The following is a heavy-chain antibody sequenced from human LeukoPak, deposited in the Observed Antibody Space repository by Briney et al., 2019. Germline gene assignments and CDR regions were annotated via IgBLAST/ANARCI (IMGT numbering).Heavy chain of an antibody. V-gene: IGHV3-9*01. Sequence: GGSLRLSYAGSGFTVVDVAMCWVRQAPGKGLEWVSGISWDSGTIGYADSVKGRFTISRDNAKNSLYLQMNSLRPEDTALYYCGKGPQRWLVDWGRGSLVTVSS. CDR3: GKGPQRWLVD. CDR1: GFTVVDVA. CDR2: ISWDSGTI. J-gene: IGHJ4*02. D-gene: IGHD6-19*01.